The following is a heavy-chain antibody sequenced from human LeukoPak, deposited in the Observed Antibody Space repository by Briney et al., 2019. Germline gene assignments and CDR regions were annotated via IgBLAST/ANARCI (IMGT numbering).Heavy chain of an antibody. J-gene: IGHJ4*02. D-gene: IGHD3-3*01. CDR3: AKGVLEWLLLVDY. V-gene: IGHV3-23*01. CDR1: GFTFSSYA. CDR2: IIGSGGST. Sequence: GGSLRLSCAASGFTFSSYAMSWVRQAPGKWLEWVSAIIGSGGSTYYADSVKGRFTISRDNSKNTLYLQMNSLRAEDTAVYYCAKGVLEWLLLVDYWGQGTLVTVSS.